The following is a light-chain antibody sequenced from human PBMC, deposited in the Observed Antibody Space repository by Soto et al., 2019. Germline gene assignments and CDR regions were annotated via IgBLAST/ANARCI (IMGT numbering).Light chain of an antibody. J-gene: IGKJ5*01. CDR2: DAS. CDR1: QSVSSY. Sequence: EIVLTQSPATLSLSPGERATLSCRASQSVSSYLAWYQQKPGQAPRLLIYDASNRATGSPARFSGSGSGPDFTLTISSLEPEDFAVYYWQQRSNWAITFGQGTRLEIK. V-gene: IGKV3-11*01. CDR3: QQRSNWAIT.